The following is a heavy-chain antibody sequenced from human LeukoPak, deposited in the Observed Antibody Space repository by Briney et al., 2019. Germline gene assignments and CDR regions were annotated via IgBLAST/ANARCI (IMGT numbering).Heavy chain of an antibody. CDR1: GYTFTDYY. CDR2: VDPEDGET. D-gene: IGHD2-2*01. V-gene: IGHV1-69-2*01. CDR3: ATSYIVVVPAAPRDWFDP. J-gene: IGHJ5*02. Sequence: GASVKVSCKASGYTFTDYYMHWVQQAPGKGLEWMGRVDPEDGETIYAEKFQGRVTITADTSTDTAYMELSSLRSEDTAVYYCATSYIVVVPAAPRDWFDPWGQGTLVTVSS.